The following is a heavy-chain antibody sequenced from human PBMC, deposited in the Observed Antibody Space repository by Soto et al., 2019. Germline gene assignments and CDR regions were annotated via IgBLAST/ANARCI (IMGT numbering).Heavy chain of an antibody. D-gene: IGHD4-17*01. J-gene: IGHJ6*02. Sequence: GGSLRLSCAASGFTFSSYAMSWVRQAPGKGLEWVSAISGSGGSTYYADSVKGRFTISRDNSKNTLYLQMNSLRAEDTAVYYCAKHVTTPVTYYYYGMDVWGQGTTVTVSS. CDR3: AKHVTTPVTYYYYGMDV. V-gene: IGHV3-23*01. CDR1: GFTFSSYA. CDR2: ISGSGGST.